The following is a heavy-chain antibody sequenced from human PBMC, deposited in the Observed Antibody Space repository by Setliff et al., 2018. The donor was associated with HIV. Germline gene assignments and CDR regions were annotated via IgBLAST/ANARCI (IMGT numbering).Heavy chain of an antibody. CDR3: ASYYGSGAHYPYYYYMDV. J-gene: IGHJ6*03. CDR2: MHPHSGNT. CDR1: SEYTFTNFD. Sequence: GASVKVSCKASSEYTFTNFDINWVRQAPGQGLEWMGWMHPHSGNTDYTQKFQGRVTMTRNTSISTAYMELSSLRSEDTAVYYCASYYGSGAHYPYYYYMDVWGKGTTVTVPS. V-gene: IGHV1-8*02. D-gene: IGHD3-10*01.